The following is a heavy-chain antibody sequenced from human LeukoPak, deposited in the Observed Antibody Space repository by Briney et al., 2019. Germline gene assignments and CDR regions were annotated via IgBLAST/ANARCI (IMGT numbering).Heavy chain of an antibody. V-gene: IGHV3-23*01. CDR1: GFTFSSYA. CDR2: ISGSGDTT. D-gene: IGHD3-10*01. Sequence: GGSLRLSCAASGFTFSSYAMSWVRQAPGKGLERVSHISGSGDTTYYADSVKGRFTISRDNSKNALYLQMNSLRADDTAVYYCAKDMEGSVADYFDYWGQGTLVTVSS. J-gene: IGHJ4*02. CDR3: AKDMEGSVADYFDY.